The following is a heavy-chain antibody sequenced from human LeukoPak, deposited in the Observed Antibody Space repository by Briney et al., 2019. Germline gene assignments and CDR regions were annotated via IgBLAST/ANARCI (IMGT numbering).Heavy chain of an antibody. V-gene: IGHV3-48*03. J-gene: IGHJ5*02. Sequence: GGSLRLSCAASGFTFSSYAMSWVRQAPGKGLEWVSYISSSGSTIYYADSVKGRFTISRDNAKNSLYLQMNSLRAEDTAVYYCARGDYGDYVGNWFDPWGQGTLVTVSS. CDR3: ARGDYGDYVGNWFDP. CDR1: GFTFSSYA. CDR2: ISSSGSTI. D-gene: IGHD4-17*01.